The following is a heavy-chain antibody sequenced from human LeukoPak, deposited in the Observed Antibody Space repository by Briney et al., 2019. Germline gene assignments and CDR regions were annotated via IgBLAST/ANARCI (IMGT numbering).Heavy chain of an antibody. CDR2: IFYSGST. Sequence: AETLSLTCTVPGGSISTFYGNWMRQPPGKGLEWIGYIFYSGSTNYNPSLKSRVTLSIDTPRNQFSLRLSSVTAADTAVYFCARAMTWFDPWGKGTLVTVSS. V-gene: IGHV4-59*01. CDR1: GGSISTFY. J-gene: IGHJ5*02. D-gene: IGHD3-22*01. CDR3: ARAMTWFDP.